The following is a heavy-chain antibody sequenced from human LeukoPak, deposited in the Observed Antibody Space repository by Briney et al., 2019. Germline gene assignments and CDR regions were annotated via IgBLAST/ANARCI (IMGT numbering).Heavy chain of an antibody. V-gene: IGHV3-15*01. CDR2: IKSKTDGGTT. CDR1: GGSISSHY. J-gene: IGHJ3*02. D-gene: IGHD4-17*01. CDR3: TTPVYGDGAFDI. Sequence: PSETLSLTCTVSGGSISSHYWSWIRQPPGKGLEWVGRIKSKTDGGTTDYAAPVKGRFTISRDDSKNTLYLQMNSLKTEDTAVYYCTTPVYGDGAFDIWGQGTMVTVSS.